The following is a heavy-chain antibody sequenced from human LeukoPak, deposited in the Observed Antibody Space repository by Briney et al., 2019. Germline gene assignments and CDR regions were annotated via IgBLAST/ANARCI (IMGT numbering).Heavy chain of an antibody. Sequence: GGSLRLSCAASGFSVGTNYMSWVRQAPGKGLEWVSVIYSGDSTYYADSVKGRFTISRDNFKNTLNLQMNSLRAEDMAVYYCARDTGRGYCTSTSCQHGMDVWGQGTTVTVSS. CDR1: GFSVGTNY. D-gene: IGHD2-2*01. V-gene: IGHV3-53*01. J-gene: IGHJ6*02. CDR3: ARDTGRGYCTSTSCQHGMDV. CDR2: IYSGDST.